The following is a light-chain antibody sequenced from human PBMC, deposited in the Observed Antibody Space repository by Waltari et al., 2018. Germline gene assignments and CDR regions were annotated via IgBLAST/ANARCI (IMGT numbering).Light chain of an antibody. CDR1: QSISSW. CDR3: QQYNSYSPWT. Sequence: DIQMTQSPSTLSASVGDRVTITCRASQSISSWLAWYQQKPGKAPKLRIYKASSLESGVPSRFSGRGSGTEFTLTISSLQPDDFATYYCQQYNSYSPWTFGQGTKVEIK. CDR2: KAS. J-gene: IGKJ1*01. V-gene: IGKV1-5*03.